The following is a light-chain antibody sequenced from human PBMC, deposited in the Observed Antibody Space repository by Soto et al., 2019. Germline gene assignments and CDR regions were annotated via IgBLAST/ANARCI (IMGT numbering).Light chain of an antibody. CDR3: QQYGNSPQT. CDR2: AAS. CDR1: QSLSSSF. V-gene: IGKV3-20*01. J-gene: IGKJ1*01. Sequence: ESEWTQSPGTRSLSPGERAILSYRASQSLSSSFLAWYQQTPGQAPRLLIYAASSRATGIPDRFSGSGSGTDFTLTISRLEPEDFAVYYCQQYGNSPQTFGQGTKVDIK.